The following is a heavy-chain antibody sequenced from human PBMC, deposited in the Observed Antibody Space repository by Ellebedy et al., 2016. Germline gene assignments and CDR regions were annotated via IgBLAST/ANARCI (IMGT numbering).Heavy chain of an antibody. D-gene: IGHD5-18*01. J-gene: IGHJ4*02. CDR1: GFTFSSYA. CDR2: ISYDGSNK. V-gene: IGHV3-30-3*01. Sequence: GESLKISCAASGFTFSSYAMHWVRQAPGKGLEWVAVISYDGSNKYYADSVKGRFTISRDNAKNSLYLQMNSLRAEDTALYYCAKDTMDTRFFDYWGQGTLVTVSS. CDR3: AKDTMDTRFFDY.